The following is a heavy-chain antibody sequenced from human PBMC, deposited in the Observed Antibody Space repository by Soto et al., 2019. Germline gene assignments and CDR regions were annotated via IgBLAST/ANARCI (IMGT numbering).Heavy chain of an antibody. J-gene: IGHJ6*02. D-gene: IGHD5-12*01. CDR1: GFTFDDYT. CDR2: ISWDGGST. CDR3: AKDLANTSLGGYDYYYYCGMDV. V-gene: IGHV3-43*01. Sequence: EVQLVESGGVVVQPGGSLRLSCAASGFTFDDYTMHWVRQAPGKGLEWVSLISWDGGSTYYADSVKGRFTISRDNSKNSLYLQMNSLRTEDTALYYCAKDLANTSLGGYDYYYYCGMDVWGQGTTVTVSS.